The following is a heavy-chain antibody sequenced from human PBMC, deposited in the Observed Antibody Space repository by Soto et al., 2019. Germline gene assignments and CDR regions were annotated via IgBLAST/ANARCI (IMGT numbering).Heavy chain of an antibody. D-gene: IGHD1-20*01. V-gene: IGHV3-30*03. CDR1: GFSFSNYG. CDR3: VRRAITATTNWGAFDV. CDR2: ISNDGNRK. J-gene: IGHJ3*01. Sequence: ALRLSCAASGFSFSNYGMHWVRQAPGKGLEWVTVISNDGNRKFYGESVKGRFSVSRDNNKDTLYLQMNSLRPEDAAVYFCVRRAITATTNWGAFDVWGQGTVVTVSS.